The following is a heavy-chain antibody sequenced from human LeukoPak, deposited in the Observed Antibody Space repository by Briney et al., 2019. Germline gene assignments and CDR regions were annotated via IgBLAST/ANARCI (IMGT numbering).Heavy chain of an antibody. Sequence: KPSGTLSLTCTVSGGSISSSVYFWGWIRQPPGKGLEWIGSIYYSGSTYYNPSLKSRVTISVDTSKNQFSLKLNSVTAADTAVYYCASSFRDGYSYGLGGFDPWGQGTLVTVSS. CDR1: GGSISSSVYF. D-gene: IGHD5-18*01. J-gene: IGHJ5*02. CDR3: ASSFRDGYSYGLGGFDP. V-gene: IGHV4-39*07. CDR2: IYYSGST.